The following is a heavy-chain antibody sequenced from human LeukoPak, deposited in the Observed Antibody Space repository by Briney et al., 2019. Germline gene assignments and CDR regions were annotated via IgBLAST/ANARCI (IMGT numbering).Heavy chain of an antibody. Sequence: SQTLSLTCGISGGSVSSNNGAWNWIRQSPSRGLEWLGRTYYRSKWYDDYARSLQGRITISPDTSKNQFSLHLYSVTPEDTAVYYCARGVGTSGWYTFDYWGQGTPVTVSS. J-gene: IGHJ4*02. D-gene: IGHD6-19*01. CDR1: GGSVSSNNGA. V-gene: IGHV6-1*01. CDR2: TYYRSKWYD. CDR3: ARGVGTSGWYTFDY.